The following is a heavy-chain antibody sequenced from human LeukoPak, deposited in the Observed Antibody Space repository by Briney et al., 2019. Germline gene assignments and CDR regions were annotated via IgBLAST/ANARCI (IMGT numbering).Heavy chain of an antibody. CDR1: GLTFSNSA. CDR2: ISGSGGST. D-gene: IGHD2-2*01. Sequence: GGSLRLSCAASGLTFSNSALSWVRQAPGKGLEWVSAISGSGGSTYYADSVKGRFTISRDNSKNTLYLQMNSLRAEDTAVYYCAKGGVVPGAKYGMDVWAQGTTVTVSS. V-gene: IGHV3-23*01. CDR3: AKGGVVPGAKYGMDV. J-gene: IGHJ6*02.